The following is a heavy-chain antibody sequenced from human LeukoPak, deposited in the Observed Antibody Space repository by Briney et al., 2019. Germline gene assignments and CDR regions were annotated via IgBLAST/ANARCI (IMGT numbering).Heavy chain of an antibody. CDR3: ARDNGAGRFDP. Sequence: GGSLRLSCAASGFTFSSYSMNWVRQAPGKGLEWVSSISSSSSYIYYADSVKGRFTISRDNAKNSLYLQMNSLRAEDTAVYYCARDNGAGRFDPWGQGTLVTVSS. V-gene: IGHV3-21*01. J-gene: IGHJ5*02. D-gene: IGHD1-26*01. CDR2: ISSSSSYI. CDR1: GFTFSSYS.